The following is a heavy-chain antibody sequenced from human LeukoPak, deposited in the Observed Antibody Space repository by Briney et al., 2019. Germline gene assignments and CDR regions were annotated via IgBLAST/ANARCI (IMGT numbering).Heavy chain of an antibody. CDR2: ISGSGGST. V-gene: IGHV3-23*01. Sequence: GGSLRLSCAASGFTFSSYAMSWVRQAPGKGLEWVSAISGSGGSTYYADSVKGRFTISRDNSKNTLYLQMNSLRAEDTAVYYCLGSLGGDWFDPWGQGTLVTVSS. D-gene: IGHD3-16*01. CDR1: GFTFSSYA. CDR3: LGSLGGDWFDP. J-gene: IGHJ5*02.